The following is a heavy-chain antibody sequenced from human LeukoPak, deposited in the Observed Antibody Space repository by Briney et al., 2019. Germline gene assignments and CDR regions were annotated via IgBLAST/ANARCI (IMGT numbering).Heavy chain of an antibody. J-gene: IGHJ2*01. CDR1: GXTFRSYD. Sequence: PGGSLRLSWAASGXTFRSYDVHWVRQAPGKGLQWVAVISYDGSNKYHTDSVKGRFTISRDNSKNTLYLQMNSLRAEDTAVYYCAKDSEIAAAGSYWYFDLWGRGTLVTVSS. V-gene: IGHV3-30*18. CDR2: ISYDGSNK. CDR3: AKDSEIAAAGSYWYFDL. D-gene: IGHD6-13*01.